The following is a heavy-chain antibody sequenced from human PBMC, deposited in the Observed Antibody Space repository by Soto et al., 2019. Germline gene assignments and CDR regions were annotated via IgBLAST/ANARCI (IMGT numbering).Heavy chain of an antibody. CDR2: IYHSGST. CDR3: VRVPDY. J-gene: IGHJ4*02. CDR1: GGSISSGGYS. V-gene: IGHV4-30-2*01. Sequence: QLQLQASGSGLVKPSQTLSLTCAVSGGSISSGGYSWSWIRQPPGKGLDWIGYIYHSGSTYYNPSLKSRVTISVDRSKNQFSLKLSSVTAADTAVYYCVRVPDYWGQGTLVTVSS.